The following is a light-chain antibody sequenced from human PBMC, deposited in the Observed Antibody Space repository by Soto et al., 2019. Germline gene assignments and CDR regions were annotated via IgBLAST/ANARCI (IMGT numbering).Light chain of an antibody. V-gene: IGKV3-11*01. CDR3: QQRDSWPPT. CDR2: DAS. J-gene: IGKJ4*01. CDR1: QSVSRY. Sequence: EIVLTQSPATLSLSPGQRATLSCRASQSVSRYLVWYQQKTGQAPRLLIYDASNRATGIPARFSGSGSGTDFTLTISSLEPEDFEVYYCQQRDSWPPTFGGGTKVDIK.